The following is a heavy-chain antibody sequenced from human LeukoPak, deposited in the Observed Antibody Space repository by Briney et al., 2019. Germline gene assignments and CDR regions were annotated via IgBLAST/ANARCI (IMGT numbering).Heavy chain of an antibody. CDR1: GFTFSGSA. CDR2: ITSKANSYAT. J-gene: IGHJ4*02. V-gene: IGHV3-73*01. CDR3: TRLTTKVTAY. D-gene: IGHD4-11*01. Sequence: GGSLRLSCAASGFTFSGSAMHWVPQASGKGLEWVGRITSKANSYATAYAASVKGRFTISRDDSKNTAYLQMNSLKTEDTAVYYCTRLTTKVTAYWGQGTLVTVSS.